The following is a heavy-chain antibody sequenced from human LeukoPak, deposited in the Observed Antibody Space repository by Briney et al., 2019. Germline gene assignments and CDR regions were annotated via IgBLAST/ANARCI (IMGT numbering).Heavy chain of an antibody. CDR2: ISAYNGNT. D-gene: IGHD3-10*01. J-gene: IGHJ2*01. V-gene: IGHV1-18*01. CDR1: GYTFTSYG. Sequence: ASVKVSCKASGYTFTSYGISWDRQAPGQGLEWMGWISAYNGNTNYAQKLQGRVTMTTDTSTSTAYMELRSLRSDDTAVYYCARERGKGVPRGYFDLWGRGTLVTVSS. CDR3: ARERGKGVPRGYFDL.